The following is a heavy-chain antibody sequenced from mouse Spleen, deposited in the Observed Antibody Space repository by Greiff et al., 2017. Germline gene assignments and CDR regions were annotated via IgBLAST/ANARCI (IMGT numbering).Heavy chain of an antibody. Sequence: VQLKQSGPELVKPGASVKIPCKASGYTFTDYNMDWVKQSHGKSLEWIGDINPNNGGTIYNQKFKGKATLTVDKSSSTAYMELRSLTSEDTAVYYCARGARANHYAMDYWGQGTSVTVSS. V-gene: IGHV1-18*01. J-gene: IGHJ4*01. CDR1: GYTFTDYN. D-gene: IGHD3-1*01. CDR2: INPNNGGT. CDR3: ARGARANHYAMDY.